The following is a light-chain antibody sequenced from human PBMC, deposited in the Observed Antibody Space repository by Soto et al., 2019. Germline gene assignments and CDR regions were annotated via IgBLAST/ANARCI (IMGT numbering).Light chain of an antibody. Sequence: QSALTQPASVSRSPGQPITISCTGTSSDVGGYNYVSWYQQHPGKAPQLLIYEVTNRPSGVSNRFSGSKSGNTASLTVSGLQAEDEADYYCSSYTNRATWVFGGGTKLTVL. CDR3: SSYTNRATWV. CDR2: EVT. J-gene: IGLJ3*02. CDR1: SSDVGGYNY. V-gene: IGLV2-14*01.